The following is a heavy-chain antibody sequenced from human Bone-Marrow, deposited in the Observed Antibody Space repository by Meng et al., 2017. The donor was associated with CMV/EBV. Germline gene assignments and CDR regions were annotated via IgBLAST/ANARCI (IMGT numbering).Heavy chain of an antibody. CDR1: GFTVGSKY. D-gene: IGHD2-21*02. J-gene: IGHJ2*01. CDR3: ASCGGDCYSRYWYFDL. V-gene: IGHV3-53*01. CDR2: IYSRGGT. Sequence: SGFTVGSKYMTWVRQAPGKGLEWVSVIYSRGGTYYADSVKGRFTTSRDNSKNTLYLQMISLRADDTAVYYCASCGGDCYSRYWYFDLWGRGTLVTVSS.